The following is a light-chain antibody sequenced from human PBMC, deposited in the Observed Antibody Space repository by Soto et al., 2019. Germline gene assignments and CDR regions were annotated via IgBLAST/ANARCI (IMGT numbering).Light chain of an antibody. CDR3: QQTNSFPIT. CDR2: GAT. J-gene: IGKJ5*01. Sequence: DVQVTQSPSFVSASVGDRVTITCRASQGIGTWLAWYQQKPGQAPNLLIYGATNLQDGVPSRFSGSGLGTHFTLTIFSLQAEDSASYYCQQTNSFPITFGQGTRLEI. CDR1: QGIGTW. V-gene: IGKV1D-12*01.